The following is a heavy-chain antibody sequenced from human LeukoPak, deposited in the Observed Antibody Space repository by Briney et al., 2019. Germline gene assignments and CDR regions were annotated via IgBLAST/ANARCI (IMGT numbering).Heavy chain of an antibody. D-gene: IGHD3-10*01. CDR1: GFTFSSYA. Sequence: GRSLRLSCAASGFTFSSYAMHWVRQAPGKGLEWVAVISYDGSNKYYADSVKGRFTISRDNSKNTQYLQMNSLRAEDTAVYYCARDPPPNYYGSGSYRAQYYFDYWGQGTLVTVSS. CDR3: ARDPPPNYYGSGSYRAQYYFDY. CDR2: ISYDGSNK. J-gene: IGHJ4*02. V-gene: IGHV3-30-3*01.